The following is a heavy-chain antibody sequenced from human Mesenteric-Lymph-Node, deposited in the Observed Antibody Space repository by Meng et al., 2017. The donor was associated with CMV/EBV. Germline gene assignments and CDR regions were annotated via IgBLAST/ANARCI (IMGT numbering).Heavy chain of an antibody. CDR3: ARSMIYYYAMDV. Sequence: GESLKISCAASGFTFTNYAMSWVRQAPGKGLQWVSGISSSGGYTNYADSVKGRFTISRDNSKNTLYLQMNSLRAEDTAVYYCARSMIYYYAMDVWGQGTTVTVSS. J-gene: IGHJ6*02. CDR2: ISSSGGYT. V-gene: IGHV3-23*01. CDR1: GFTFTNYA. D-gene: IGHD3-16*01.